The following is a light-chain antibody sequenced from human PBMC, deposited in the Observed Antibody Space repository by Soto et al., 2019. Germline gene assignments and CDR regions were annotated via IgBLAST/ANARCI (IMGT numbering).Light chain of an antibody. Sequence: DIQMAQSPSSVSASVGDRVTIACRASQGISSWLAWYQQKPGKAPKLLIYAASNLQSEVPSRFIGSGSGADFALSITSLQPEDFATYCCQQANSFPYAFGQGTKLEIK. CDR1: QGISSW. CDR3: QQANSFPYA. J-gene: IGKJ2*01. CDR2: AAS. V-gene: IGKV1D-12*01.